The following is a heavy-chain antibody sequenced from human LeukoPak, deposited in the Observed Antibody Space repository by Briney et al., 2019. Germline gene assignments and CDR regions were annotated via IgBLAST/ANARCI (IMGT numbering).Heavy chain of an antibody. Sequence: PGGSLRLSCAASRFTFSDYYMSWIRQAPGKGLEWVSVIYSGGSTYYADSVKGRFTISRHNSKNTLYLQMNSLRAEDTAVYYCARNRYGSGSFAFDIWGQGTMVTVSS. CDR1: RFTFSDYY. D-gene: IGHD3-10*01. CDR3: ARNRYGSGSFAFDI. CDR2: IYSGGST. V-gene: IGHV3-53*04. J-gene: IGHJ3*02.